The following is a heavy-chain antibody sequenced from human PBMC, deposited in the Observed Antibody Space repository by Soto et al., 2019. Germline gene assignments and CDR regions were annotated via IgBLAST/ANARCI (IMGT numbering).Heavy chain of an antibody. CDR1: GFTFGTTD. CDR2: IDGSGGIT. J-gene: IGHJ5*02. CDR3: VKNSGWFNT. Sequence: QLLQSGGGLVQPGGSLTLSCAASGFTFGTTDMSWVRQAPGEGLEWVSTIDGSGGITYYADSVKGRFTISRDNSRNIVYLKMNSLSGDDTALYYCVKNSGWFNTWGQGALVTVSS. V-gene: IGHV3-23*01. D-gene: IGHD3-10*01.